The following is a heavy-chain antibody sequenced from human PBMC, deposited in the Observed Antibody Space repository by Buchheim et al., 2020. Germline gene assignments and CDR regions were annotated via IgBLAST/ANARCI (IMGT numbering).Heavy chain of an antibody. CDR2: ISYHGSNK. D-gene: IGHD2-2*01. Sequence: QVQLVESGGGVVQPGRSLRLSCAASGFTFNTYGMHWVRQAPGKGLEWVAVISYHGSNKYYADSVKGRFTISRDNSKHTLYLQMNSLRADDTAVYYCAKRDTYAQYTMDVWGQGTT. J-gene: IGHJ6*02. CDR3: AKRDTYAQYTMDV. CDR1: GFTFNTYG. V-gene: IGHV3-30*18.